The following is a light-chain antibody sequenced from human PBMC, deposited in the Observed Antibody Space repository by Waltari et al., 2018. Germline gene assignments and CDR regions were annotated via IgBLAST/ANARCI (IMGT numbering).Light chain of an antibody. Sequence: SYDLTQPPSMSVSPGQTASITCSGDKLGDTYACWYQQKPGQSPVLVIYQDTRRPSTIPERFSASTSGNTATLTISGTQAMDEADYYCQAWDGTTVIFSGGTKLTVL. V-gene: IGLV3-1*01. CDR2: QDT. J-gene: IGLJ2*01. CDR3: QAWDGTTVI. CDR1: KLGDTY.